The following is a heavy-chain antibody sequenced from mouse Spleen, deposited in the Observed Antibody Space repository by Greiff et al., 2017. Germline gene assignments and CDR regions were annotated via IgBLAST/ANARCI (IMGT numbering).Heavy chain of an antibody. V-gene: IGHV1-55*01. CDR3: ARMITTEGFDY. D-gene: IGHD2-4*01. CDR1: GYTFTSYW. Sequence: QVQLQQPGAELVKPGASVKMSCKASGYTFTSYWITWVKQRPGQGLEWIGDIYPGSGSTNYNEKFKSKATLTADTSSSTAYMQLSSLTSEDSAVYYCARMITTEGFDYWGQGTTLTVSS. CDR2: IYPGSGST. J-gene: IGHJ2*01.